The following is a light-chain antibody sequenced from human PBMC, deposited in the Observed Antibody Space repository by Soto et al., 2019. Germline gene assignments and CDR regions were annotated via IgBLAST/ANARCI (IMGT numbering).Light chain of an antibody. CDR1: SSNIGSNY. CDR2: RDN. CDR3: AAWDDSLSGRYV. V-gene: IGLV1-47*01. J-gene: IGLJ1*01. Sequence: QSVLTQPPSASGTPGQRVTISCSGSSSNIGSNYVCWYQQLPGTVPKLLIYRDNQRPSGVPDRFSGSKSGTSASLAISGLRSEDEADYYCAAWDDSLSGRYVFGTGTKLTVL.